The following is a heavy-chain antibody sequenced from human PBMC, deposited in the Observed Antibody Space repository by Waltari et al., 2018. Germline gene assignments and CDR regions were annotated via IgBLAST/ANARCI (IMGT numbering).Heavy chain of an antibody. V-gene: IGHV1-2*02. D-gene: IGHD1-7*01. J-gene: IGHJ3*02. Sequence: QIQLMQSGADVKKPGPSVKVSCQTSAYTFPADYIPWARQAPGQGLEWMGWINSNTGGADCAQSFQGRVTVTRDTSISTVYMELSGLTSDDTAVYYCAREALGGTKAFDMWGQGTMVTVSS. CDR1: AYTFPADY. CDR3: AREALGGTKAFDM. CDR2: INSNTGGA.